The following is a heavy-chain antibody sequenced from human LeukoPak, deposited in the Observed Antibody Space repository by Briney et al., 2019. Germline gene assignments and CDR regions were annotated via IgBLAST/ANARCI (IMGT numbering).Heavy chain of an antibody. CDR2: IYYSGST. CDR3: ARGLMMAVAGRGEFHY. CDR1: GGSISSYY. Sequence: PSETLSLTCTLSGGSISSYYWSWTRQPPGKGLEWLGYIYYSGSTNYNPSLKSRVTISVDTSKNQFSLKLSSVTAADTAVYYCARGLMMAVAGRGEFHYWGQGTLVTVSS. D-gene: IGHD6-13*01. V-gene: IGHV4-59*01. J-gene: IGHJ4*02.